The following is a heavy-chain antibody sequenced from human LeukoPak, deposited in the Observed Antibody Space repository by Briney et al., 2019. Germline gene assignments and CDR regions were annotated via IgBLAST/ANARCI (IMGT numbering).Heavy chain of an antibody. J-gene: IGHJ4*02. CDR1: GFTFSSYA. D-gene: IGHD3-3*01. Sequence: PGGSLRLSCAASGFTFSSYAMSWVRQAPGKGLEWVSAISDVGGSTYYADSVKGRFTISRDNSKNTLYLQMNSLRAEDTAVYNCAKDTRTISCLDYWGQGTLVTVSS. CDR2: ISDVGGST. CDR3: AKDTRTISCLDY. V-gene: IGHV3-23*01.